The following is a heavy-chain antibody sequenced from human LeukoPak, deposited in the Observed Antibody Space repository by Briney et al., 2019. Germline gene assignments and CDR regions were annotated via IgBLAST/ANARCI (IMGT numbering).Heavy chain of an antibody. J-gene: IGHJ4*02. CDR3: AKDQYGAAGMHYFDY. CDR2: IRYDGSNK. V-gene: IGHV3-30*02. Sequence: GGSLRLSCAASGFNFSSYAMHWVRQAPGKGLEWVTFIRYDGSNKCYADSVKGRFTISRDNSKNTLYLQMNSLRAEDTAVYYCAKDQYGAAGMHYFDYWGQGTLVTVSS. CDR1: GFNFSSYA. D-gene: IGHD6-13*01.